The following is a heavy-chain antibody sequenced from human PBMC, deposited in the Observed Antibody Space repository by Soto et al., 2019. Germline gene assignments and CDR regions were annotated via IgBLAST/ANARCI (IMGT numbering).Heavy chain of an antibody. CDR2: IDPSDSYT. CDR3: ARLEVGDIVVVTPGDNWFDP. CDR1: GYSFTSYW. Sequence: LGESLKISCKVSGYSFTSYWISWVRQMPGKGLEWMGRIDPSDSYTNYSPSFQGHVTISADKSISTAYLQWSSLKASDTAMYYCARLEVGDIVVVTPGDNWFDPWGQGTLVTVSS. J-gene: IGHJ5*02. D-gene: IGHD2-2*01. V-gene: IGHV5-10-1*01.